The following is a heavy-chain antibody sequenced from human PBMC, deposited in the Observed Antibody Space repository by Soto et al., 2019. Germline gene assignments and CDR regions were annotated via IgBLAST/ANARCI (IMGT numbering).Heavy chain of an antibody. D-gene: IGHD3-9*01. CDR3: ARGDNYDILTGYPGANWFDP. V-gene: IGHV4-34*01. CDR1: GGSFSGYY. J-gene: IGHJ5*02. Sequence: PSETLSLTCAVYGGSFSGYYWSWIRQPPGKGLEWIGEINHSGSTNYNPSLKSRVTLSVDTSKNQYSLKLSSVTAADTAVYYCARGDNYDILTGYPGANWFDPWGQGTLVTVSS. CDR2: INHSGST.